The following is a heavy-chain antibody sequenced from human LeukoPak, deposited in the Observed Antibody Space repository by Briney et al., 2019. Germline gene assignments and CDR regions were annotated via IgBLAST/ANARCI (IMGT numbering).Heavy chain of an antibody. J-gene: IGHJ5*02. V-gene: IGHV4-61*01. CDR1: GGSVSIVRYY. Sequence: PSETLSLTCTVSGGSVSIVRYYWGWIRQPPGKGMEWIGNSYYSGTSTYTPNLKSQVTISVDTSTNQLSLKLSSVTAADTAVYYCARARHPNWFDPWGQGTLVTVSS. CDR3: ARARHPNWFDP. CDR2: SYYSGTS.